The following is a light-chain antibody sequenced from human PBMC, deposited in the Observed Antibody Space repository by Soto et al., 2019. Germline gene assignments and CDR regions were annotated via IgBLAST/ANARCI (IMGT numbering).Light chain of an antibody. J-gene: IGKJ1*01. CDR3: QQYNKWPLP. CDR1: QSVSSN. CDR2: AVS. V-gene: IGKV3-15*01. Sequence: EIMMTQSPGTLSASPGERATLSCRASQSVSSNLAWYQQKPGQAPRLLIYAVSTRATGIPARFSGRESGTAFTLTISSLQSEDFAVYYCQQYNKWPLPFGQGTKVEIK.